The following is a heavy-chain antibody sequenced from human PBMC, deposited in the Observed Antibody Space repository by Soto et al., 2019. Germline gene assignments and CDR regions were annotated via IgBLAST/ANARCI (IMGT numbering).Heavy chain of an antibody. J-gene: IGHJ6*02. CDR1: GGTFSSYA. V-gene: IGHV1-69*13. CDR3: AREGVVRIPTMVRGVIMYSYYYYGMDV. Sequence: SVKVSCKASGGTFSSYAISWVRQAPGQGLEWMGGIIPIFGTANYAQKFQGRVTITAYESTSTAYMELSSLRSEDTAVYYCAREGVVRIPTMVRGVIMYSYYYYGMDVWGQGTTVTVSS. D-gene: IGHD3-10*01. CDR2: IIPIFGTA.